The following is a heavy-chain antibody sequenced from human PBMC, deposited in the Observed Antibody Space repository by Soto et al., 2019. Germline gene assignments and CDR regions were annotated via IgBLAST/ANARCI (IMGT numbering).Heavy chain of an antibody. Sequence: QVQLVQSGAGVKKPGASVRVSCKASGYTFTGYYMHWVRQAPGQGLEWMGWINPNSGGTNYAQKFQGRVTMSRDTSISTDYMELSRLRSDDTAVYYCARVGGSLVHNWFDPWGQGTLVTVSS. D-gene: IGHD6-6*01. CDR2: INPNSGGT. CDR1: GYTFTGYY. V-gene: IGHV1-2*02. CDR3: ARVGGSLVHNWFDP. J-gene: IGHJ5*02.